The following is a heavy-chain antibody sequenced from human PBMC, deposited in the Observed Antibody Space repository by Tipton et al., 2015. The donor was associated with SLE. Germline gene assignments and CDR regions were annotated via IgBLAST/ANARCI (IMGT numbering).Heavy chain of an antibody. Sequence: GSLRLSCAASGFTVSTNYMTWVRQAPGKGLEWVSLIYSGGSTSYADSVKGRFTISRDNSKNTLYLQMNSLRAEDTAVYYCARSSWYDFWSGYSSERYFDLWGRGTLVTVSS. CDR3: ARSSWYDFWSGYSSERYFDL. CDR1: GFTVSTNY. D-gene: IGHD3-3*01. V-gene: IGHV3-53*05. J-gene: IGHJ2*01. CDR2: IYSGGST.